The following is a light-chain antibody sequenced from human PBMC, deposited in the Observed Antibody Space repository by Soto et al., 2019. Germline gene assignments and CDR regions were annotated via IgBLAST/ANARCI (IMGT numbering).Light chain of an antibody. CDR3: QQRSNWPT. Sequence: IVLTQSPGTLSLSPGERATLSCRASQSVSSSYLAWYQQKPGQAPRLLIYGASSRATGIPDRFSGSGSGTDFTLTISSLEPEDFAVYYCQQRSNWPTFGQGTRLEI. CDR1: QSVSSSY. J-gene: IGKJ5*01. V-gene: IGKV3D-20*02. CDR2: GAS.